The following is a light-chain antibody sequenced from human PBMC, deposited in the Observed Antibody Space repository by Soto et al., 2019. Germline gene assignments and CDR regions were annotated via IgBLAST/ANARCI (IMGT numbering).Light chain of an antibody. CDR1: QSLLHSDGKTY. Sequence: DIVMTQTPLSLSVTPGQPASISCKSSQSLLHSDGKTYWYWYLQKPGQPPQLLNYEVSNRFSGVPDRIRGRGSGTAFTLKISRVEAEDGGVYYCMQVLQRLYTLGQGTKLEIK. CDR2: EVS. J-gene: IGKJ2*01. CDR3: MQVLQRLYT. V-gene: IGKV2D-29*01.